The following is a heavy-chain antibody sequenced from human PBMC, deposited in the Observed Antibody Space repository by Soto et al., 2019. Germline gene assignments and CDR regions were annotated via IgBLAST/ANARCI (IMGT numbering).Heavy chain of an antibody. Sequence: EVQLLESGGGLGQPGGSLRLSCAASGLRVSSFAMTWVRQAPGNGLEWISSVNGDGTATYYANSVKGRFTISRDTSKNTLYLQMDSLRAEDTAVYYCATITRSWGQGNLVTVSS. CDR1: GLRVSSFA. D-gene: IGHD3-16*01. J-gene: IGHJ4*02. CDR3: ATITRS. CDR2: VNGDGTAT. V-gene: IGHV3-23*01.